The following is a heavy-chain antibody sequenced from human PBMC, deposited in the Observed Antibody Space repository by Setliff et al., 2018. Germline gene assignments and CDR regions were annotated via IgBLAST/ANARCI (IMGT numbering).Heavy chain of an antibody. V-gene: IGHV1-46*01. CDR3: ARDVFPYHYEGAFDI. D-gene: IGHD3-22*01. J-gene: IGHJ3*02. Sequence: GASVKDSCKASGYTFTSHYMHWVRQAPGLGLEWMGTINPSSGRTSYAQKFQGRVTMTRDTSTSTVYMDMSSLRSEDTAVYYCARDVFPYHYEGAFDIWGQGTMVTVSS. CDR2: INPSSGRT. CDR1: GYTFTSHY.